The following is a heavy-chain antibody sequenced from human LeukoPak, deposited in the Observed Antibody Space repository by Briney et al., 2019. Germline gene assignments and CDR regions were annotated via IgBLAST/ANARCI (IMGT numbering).Heavy chain of an antibody. V-gene: IGHV3-7*01. CDR2: IKQDGSEE. CDR3: ARDGLGSAFDY. CDR1: GFTFSSYW. J-gene: IGHJ4*02. Sequence: GGSLRLSCAASGFTFSSYWMTWVRQAPGKGLEWVAYIKQDGSEEYYVDSVKGRFTISRDNDKNSLYLQMNSLRAEDTAVYYCARDGLGSAFDYWGQGTLVTVSS. D-gene: IGHD3/OR15-3a*01.